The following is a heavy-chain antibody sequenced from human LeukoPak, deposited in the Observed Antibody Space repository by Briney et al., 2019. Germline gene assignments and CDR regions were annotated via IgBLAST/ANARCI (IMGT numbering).Heavy chain of an antibody. Sequence: SVKVSCKASGYTFTSYGISWVRQAPGQGLEWMGRIIPIFGTANYAQKFQGRVTITTDESTSTAYMELSSLRSEDTAVYYCARDPTSEDSTLSVTDYWGQGTLVTVSS. J-gene: IGHJ4*02. CDR3: ARDPTSEDSTLSVTDY. CDR1: GYTFTSYG. D-gene: IGHD2-2*01. V-gene: IGHV1-69*05. CDR2: IIPIFGTA.